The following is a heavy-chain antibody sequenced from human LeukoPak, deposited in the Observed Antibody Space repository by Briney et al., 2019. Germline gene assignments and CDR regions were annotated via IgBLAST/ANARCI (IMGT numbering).Heavy chain of an antibody. CDR3: AREGSGWYDY. Sequence: WASVKVSCKASGGTFSSYAISWVRQAPGQGLEWMGGIIPIFGTANYAQKFQGRVMNTTDESTRTAYMELSSLRSEDTAVYYCAREGSGWYDYWGQGTLVTVSS. V-gene: IGHV1-69*05. D-gene: IGHD6-19*01. CDR2: IIPIFGTA. CDR1: GGTFSSYA. J-gene: IGHJ4*02.